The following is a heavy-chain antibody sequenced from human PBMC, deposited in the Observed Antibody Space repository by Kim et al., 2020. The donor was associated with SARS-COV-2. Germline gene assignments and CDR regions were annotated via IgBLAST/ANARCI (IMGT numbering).Heavy chain of an antibody. Sequence: GGSLRLSCAASGFTFSSYAMHWVRQAPGKGLEWVAVISYDGSNKYYADSVKGRFTISRDNSKNTLYLQMNSLRAEDTAVYYCARDGGGFQEYWGQGTLVTVSS. D-gene: IGHD3-16*01. CDR1: GFTFSSYA. CDR2: ISYDGSNK. V-gene: IGHV3-30*04. CDR3: ARDGGGFQEY. J-gene: IGHJ4*02.